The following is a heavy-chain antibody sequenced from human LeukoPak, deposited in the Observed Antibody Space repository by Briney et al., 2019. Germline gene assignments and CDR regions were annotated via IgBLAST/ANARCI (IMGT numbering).Heavy chain of an antibody. J-gene: IGHJ3*02. CDR3: ARDCSGGNCYTFDI. CDR1: GYSISSGYY. Sequence: SETLSLTCVVSGYSISSGYYWGWIRQPPGKGLEWIGSVFHSGSSYNNPSLKSRITISVDTSKNQLSLKLRSVTAADTAVYYCARDCSGGNCYTFDIWGQGTMVTVSS. CDR2: VFHSGSS. D-gene: IGHD2-15*01. V-gene: IGHV4-38-2*02.